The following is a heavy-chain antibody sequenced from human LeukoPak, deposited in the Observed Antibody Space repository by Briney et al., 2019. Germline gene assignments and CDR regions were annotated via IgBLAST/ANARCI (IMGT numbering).Heavy chain of an antibody. Sequence: PSETLSLTCTVSGGSISSSSYYWAWIRQPPGQGLEWTATIYYSGSTYYNPSLKSRVTISVDTSKNHFSLKLSSVTAADTAVYYCARYQTATTTVFDYWGQGTLVTVSS. V-gene: IGHV4-39*02. CDR3: ARYQTATTTVFDY. D-gene: IGHD1-1*01. CDR1: GGSISSSSYY. CDR2: IYYSGST. J-gene: IGHJ4*02.